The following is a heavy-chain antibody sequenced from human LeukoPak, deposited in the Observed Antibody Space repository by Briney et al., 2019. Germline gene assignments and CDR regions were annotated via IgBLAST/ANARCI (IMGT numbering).Heavy chain of an antibody. J-gene: IGHJ3*02. CDR2: IYYSGST. D-gene: IGHD5-24*01. V-gene: IGHV4-59*11. CDR3: ARRRDGYKLGAFDI. Sequence: SETLSLTCTVSGGSISSHYWSWIRQPPGKGLEWIGYIYYSGSTNYNPSLKSRVTISVDTSKNQFSLKLSSVTAADTAVYYCARRRDGYKLGAFDIWGQGTMVAVSS. CDR1: GGSISSHY.